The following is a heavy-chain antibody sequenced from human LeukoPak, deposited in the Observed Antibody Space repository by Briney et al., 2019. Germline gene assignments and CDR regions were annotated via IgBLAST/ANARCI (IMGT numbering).Heavy chain of an antibody. CDR3: ASLWFGGL. Sequence: GGSLRLSCVASGFTFSKYWMTWVRQAPGKGLEWVANIKEDGSEEFYDDSVEGRFTISRDNAKNSVYLQMNSLRGEDTAVYYCASLWFGGLWGQGTQVTVSS. CDR1: GFTFSKYW. CDR2: IKEDGSEE. V-gene: IGHV3-7*01. J-gene: IGHJ4*02. D-gene: IGHD3-10*01.